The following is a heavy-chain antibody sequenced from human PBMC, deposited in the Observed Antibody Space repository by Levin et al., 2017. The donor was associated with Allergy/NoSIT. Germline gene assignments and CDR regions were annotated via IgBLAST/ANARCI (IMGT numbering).Heavy chain of an antibody. CDR1: GFTFSSYW. J-gene: IGHJ4*02. CDR3: ARGRGGGSSDY. Sequence: ETLSLTCAASGFTFSSYWMHWVRQAPGKGLVWVSRINSDGNITIYADSVKGRFTISRDNAKNTLYLQMNSLRAEDTAVYYCARGRGGGSSDYWGQGTLVTVSS. V-gene: IGHV3-74*01. D-gene: IGHD1-26*01. CDR2: INSDGNIT.